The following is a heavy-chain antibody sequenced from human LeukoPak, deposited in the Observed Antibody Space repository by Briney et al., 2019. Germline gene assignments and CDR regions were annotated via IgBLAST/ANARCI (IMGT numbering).Heavy chain of an antibody. CDR3: AHRLVDYGGNRPFDY. CDR1: GFSLSTSGVG. CDR2: IFWDDDK. D-gene: IGHD4-23*01. J-gene: IGHJ4*02. Sequence: SGPTLVNPTQTLTLTCTFSGFSLSTSGVGVGWIRQPPGKALEWLALIFWDDDKRYSPSLKRRLTITKDTSKNQVVLTMTNMDPVDTAPYYCAHRLVDYGGNRPFDYWGQGTLVTVSS. V-gene: IGHV2-5*02.